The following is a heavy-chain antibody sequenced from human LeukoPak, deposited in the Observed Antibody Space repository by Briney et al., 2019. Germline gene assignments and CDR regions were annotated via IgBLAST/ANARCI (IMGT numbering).Heavy chain of an antibody. CDR2: IKQDGSEK. CDR1: GFNLISSW. V-gene: IGHV3-7*01. D-gene: IGHD6-6*01. CDR3: ARGGYSSSTRNDY. Sequence: GGSLRLSCAASGFNLISSWMNWVRQAPGKGLEWVANIKQDGSEKYYVDSVKGRFTISRDNAKNSLYLQMNSLRAEDTAVYYCARGGYSSSTRNDYWGQGTLVTVSS. J-gene: IGHJ4*02.